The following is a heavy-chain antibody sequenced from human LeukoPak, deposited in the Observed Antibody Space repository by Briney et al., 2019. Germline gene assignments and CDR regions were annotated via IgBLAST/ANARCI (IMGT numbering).Heavy chain of an antibody. CDR2: IYYTGKN. J-gene: IGHJ4*02. D-gene: IGHD6-19*01. CDR3: VRRDTGWNYFDY. CDR1: GGSINSHY. Sequence: SETLSLTCAVSGGSINSHYWGWIRQPPGKRLQWIGDIYYTGKNNYNPSLKSRVTISLDTSKDYLSLNLTSVVAADTAIYYCVRRDTGWNYFDYWGQGILVTVSS. V-gene: IGHV4-59*08.